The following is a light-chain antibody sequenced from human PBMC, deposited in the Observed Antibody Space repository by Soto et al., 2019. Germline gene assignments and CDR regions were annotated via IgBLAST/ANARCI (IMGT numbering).Light chain of an antibody. CDR1: SNDIGGYNY. J-gene: IGLJ2*01. V-gene: IGLV2-14*01. Sequence: QSALTQPASVSESPGQSITISCTGTSNDIGGYNYVSWYQHHPGKAPKLMIYEVGNRPSGVSNRFSGSKSGNTASLTISGLQAEDEANYYCSSYTSSSALGLFGGGTKL. CDR2: EVG. CDR3: SSYTSSSALGL.